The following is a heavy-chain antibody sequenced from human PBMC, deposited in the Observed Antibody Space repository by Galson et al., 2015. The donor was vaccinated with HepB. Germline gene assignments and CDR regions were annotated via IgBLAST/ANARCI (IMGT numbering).Heavy chain of an antibody. J-gene: IGHJ3*01. CDR3: AKDRWDLLRMGAFDV. Sequence: SLRLSCAASGFTFDNFAMHWVPQVPGKGLEWVSGLSWNSGSYGYADSVKGRFTISRDNSKNSLYLQMSSLRPEDTAVYYCAKDRWDLLRMGAFDVWGQGTLVTVSS. D-gene: IGHD2-8*01. CDR2: LSWNSGSY. CDR1: GFTFDNFA. V-gene: IGHV3-9*01.